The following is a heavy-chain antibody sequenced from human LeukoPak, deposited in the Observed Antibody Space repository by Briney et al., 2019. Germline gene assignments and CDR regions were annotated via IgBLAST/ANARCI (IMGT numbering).Heavy chain of an antibody. J-gene: IGHJ5*02. Sequence: PSETLSLTCTVSGGSISSYYWSWIRQPPGKGLEWIGSIYYSGTTHYNPSLESRVTISVDTSKNQFSLKLASVTAADTAIYYCAKGAGGFSYYNWFDPWGHGTLVTVSS. CDR2: IYYSGTT. V-gene: IGHV4-59*12. D-gene: IGHD5-18*01. CDR3: AKGAGGFSYYNWFDP. CDR1: GGSISSYY.